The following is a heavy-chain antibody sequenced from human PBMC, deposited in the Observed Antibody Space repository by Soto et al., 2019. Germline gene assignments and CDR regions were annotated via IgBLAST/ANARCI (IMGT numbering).Heavy chain of an antibody. Sequence: GGSLRLSCAASGFTFSSYAMSWVRQAPGKGLEWVSAISGSGGSTYYADSVKGRFTISRDNSKKTLYLQMNNLRAEDTAVYYCAKVILRVAYDSSGYYYGKPEYYFDYWGQGTLVTVSS. J-gene: IGHJ4*02. CDR1: GFTFSSYA. CDR2: ISGSGGST. CDR3: AKVILRVAYDSSGYYYGKPEYYFDY. D-gene: IGHD3-22*01. V-gene: IGHV3-23*01.